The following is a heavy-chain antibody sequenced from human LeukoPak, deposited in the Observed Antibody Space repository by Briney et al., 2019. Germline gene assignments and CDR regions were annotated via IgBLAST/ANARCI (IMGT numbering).Heavy chain of an antibody. CDR2: IYSGGST. CDR1: GFTVSSNY. V-gene: IGHV3-66*01. J-gene: IGHJ4*02. Sequence: GGSLRFSCAASGFTVSSNYMSWVRQAPGKGLEWVSVIYSGGSTYYADSVKGRFTISRDNSKNTLYLQMNSLRAEDTAVYYCARVSDGYNYSFDYWGQGTLVTVSS. CDR3: ARVSDGYNYSFDY. D-gene: IGHD5-24*01.